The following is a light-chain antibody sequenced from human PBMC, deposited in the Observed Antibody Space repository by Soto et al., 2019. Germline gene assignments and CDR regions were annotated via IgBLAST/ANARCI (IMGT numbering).Light chain of an antibody. V-gene: IGKV1-9*01. J-gene: IGKJ4*01. CDR2: AAS. Sequence: DIQLTQSPSFLSASVGDRVTITCRASQGIGGYLAWYQQKPGKAPKLLMYAASTLQSGVPSRFSGSGSGTEFTLTINSLQPEDFATYYCQQIHSYPRTFGGGTKVEIK. CDR1: QGIGGY. CDR3: QQIHSYPRT.